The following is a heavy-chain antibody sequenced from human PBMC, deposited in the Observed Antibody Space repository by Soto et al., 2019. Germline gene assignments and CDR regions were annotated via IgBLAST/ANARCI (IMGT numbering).Heavy chain of an antibody. D-gene: IGHD2-15*01. V-gene: IGHV4-61*03. CDR3: ARDKYCSGGSCRKNWFDP. J-gene: IGHJ5*02. CDR1: GATVSRGDYF. Sequence: PSETLSLTCTVSGATVSRGDYFWTWIRQPPGKGLEWIGYIYSSGTTNYNPALKSRVTISLDTSRSYFSLKLTSVTAADTAVYYCARDKYCSGGSCRKNWFDPWGQGTLVTVSS. CDR2: IYSSGTT.